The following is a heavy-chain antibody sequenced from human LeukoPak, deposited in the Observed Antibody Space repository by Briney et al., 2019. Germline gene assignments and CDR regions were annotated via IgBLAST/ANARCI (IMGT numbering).Heavy chain of an antibody. Sequence: GRSLRLSCSASGFTFSRYPMHWVRQAPGKGLEYVSAISGNGGSTYYADSVKGRFTISRDNSKNTLYLQMSSLRTEDTAIYYCVKAQYDFWSGLDYWGRGTLVTVSS. V-gene: IGHV3-64D*09. CDR3: VKAQYDFWSGLDY. J-gene: IGHJ4*02. D-gene: IGHD3-3*01. CDR1: GFTFSRYP. CDR2: ISGNGGST.